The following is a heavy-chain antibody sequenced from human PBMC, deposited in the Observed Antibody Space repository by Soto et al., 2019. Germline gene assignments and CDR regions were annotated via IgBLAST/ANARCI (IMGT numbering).Heavy chain of an antibody. J-gene: IGHJ4*02. D-gene: IGHD3-22*01. Sequence: GGSLRLSCVASGFTFRSYAMSWVRQAPGKGLEWVSSINVSGDRTFYADSVKGRFTISRDNSRNTLYLQMNSLRAEDTAVYYCARDGARLRLHFDNSGYFGTVFWGPGTRVTVPQ. V-gene: IGHV3-23*01. CDR3: ARDGARLRLHFDNSGYFGTVF. CDR2: INVSGDRT. CDR1: GFTFRSYA.